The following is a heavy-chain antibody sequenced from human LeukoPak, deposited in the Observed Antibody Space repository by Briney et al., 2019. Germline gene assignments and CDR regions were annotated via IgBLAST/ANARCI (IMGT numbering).Heavy chain of an antibody. CDR3: ASYYHGFDY. CDR1: GRSISSGNYY. CDR2: IYYSGST. V-gene: IGHV4-30-4*01. J-gene: IGHJ4*02. Sequence: SQTLSLTCTVSGRSISSGNYYYSWIRQPPRKGLEWIGYIYYSGSTYYNPSLKSRVTISVDTSNNQFSLKLSSVTAADTAVYYCASYYHGFDYWGQGTLVTVSS. D-gene: IGHD3-10*01.